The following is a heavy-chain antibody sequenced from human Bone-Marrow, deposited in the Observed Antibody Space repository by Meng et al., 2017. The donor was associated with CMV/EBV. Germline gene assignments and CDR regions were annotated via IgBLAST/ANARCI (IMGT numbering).Heavy chain of an antibody. Sequence: GESLKISCAASGFTFSSYGMHWVRQAPDKGLQWVSFIEYDGSDKFYADSVKGRFTISRDNSKNTLYLQMNSLRAEDTAVYYCARGGEIAAAGTRWFDPWGQGTLVTVSS. J-gene: IGHJ5*02. CDR2: IEYDGSDK. V-gene: IGHV3-30*02. CDR1: GFTFSSYG. CDR3: ARGGEIAAAGTRWFDP. D-gene: IGHD6-13*01.